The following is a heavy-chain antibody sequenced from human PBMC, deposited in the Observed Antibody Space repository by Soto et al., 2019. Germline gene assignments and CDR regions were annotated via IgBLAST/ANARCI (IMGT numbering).Heavy chain of an antibody. CDR1: GVSISGSRYY. D-gene: IGHD5-12*01. Sequence: SETLSLTCTVSGVSISGSRYYWGWIRQPPGRGLEWIGNIYYSGSTSYTPALKSRVTLSVATSKNQFSLNLNAVTAADTAVYYCARGGIPPSGYGIAYSRDVWGKGTTVAVSS. CDR2: IYYSGST. J-gene: IGHJ6*03. V-gene: IGHV4-39*01. CDR3: ARGGIPPSGYGIAYSRDV.